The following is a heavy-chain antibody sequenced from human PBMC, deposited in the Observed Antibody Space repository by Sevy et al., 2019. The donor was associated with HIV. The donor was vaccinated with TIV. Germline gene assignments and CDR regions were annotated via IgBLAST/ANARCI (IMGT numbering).Heavy chain of an antibody. CDR3: ARTVLPTAIFDY. D-gene: IGHD2-2*01. J-gene: IGHJ4*02. CDR2: INPGNRNT. CDR1: GYTFTSYA. Sequence: AAVKVSCKASGYTFTSYAIHWVRQAPGQRLERMGWINPGNRNTKYTQKFQGRVTITRDTSASTTYMELSSLSSEDTAVYYCARTVLPTAIFDYWGRGTLVTVSS. V-gene: IGHV1-3*01.